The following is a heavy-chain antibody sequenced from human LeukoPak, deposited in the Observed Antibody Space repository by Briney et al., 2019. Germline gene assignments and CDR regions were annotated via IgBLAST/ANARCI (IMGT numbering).Heavy chain of an antibody. CDR2: INPSGGST. D-gene: IGHD2-15*01. V-gene: IGHV1-46*01. Sequence: ASVKVSCKASGYTFTSYYMHWVRQAPGQGLEWMGIINPSGGSTSYAQKFQGRVTMTRDTSTNTVYMELSSLRSEDTAVYYCARWGYCSGGSCSSNGASDIWGQGTMVTVSS. CDR3: ARWGYCSGGSCSSNGASDI. CDR1: GYTFTSYY. J-gene: IGHJ3*02.